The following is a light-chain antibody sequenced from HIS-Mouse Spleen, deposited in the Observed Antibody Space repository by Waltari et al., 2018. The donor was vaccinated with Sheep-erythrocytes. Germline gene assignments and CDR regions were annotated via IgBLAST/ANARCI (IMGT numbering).Light chain of an antibody. V-gene: IGLV2-11*02. CDR3: CSYAGSYNHV. CDR2: DVS. Sequence: QSALTQPRPVSGSPRQSVTISCTGTSSDVGWYNFVSGYQQHPGKAPKLMIYDVSKRPSGVPDRFSGSKSGNTASLTISGLQAEDEADYYCCSYAGSYNHVFATGTKVTVL. CDR1: SSDVGWYNF. J-gene: IGLJ1*01.